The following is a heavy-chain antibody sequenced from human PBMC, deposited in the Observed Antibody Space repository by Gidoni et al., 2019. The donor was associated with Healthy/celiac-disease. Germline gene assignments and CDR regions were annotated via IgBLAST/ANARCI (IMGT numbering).Heavy chain of an antibody. CDR2: VSWNSGNT. D-gene: IGHD6-6*01. V-gene: IGHV3-9*01. Sequence: EVQLVESGGGLVQPGRSLRLSCAASGFGFGGYAMPWVRQVPGKGLEWVSGVSWNSGNTAYADSVKGRFTISRDNAKNSLFLQMDSLRGEDTALYFCARAGTFSSSSGWLDPWGQGALVTVSS. CDR1: GFGFGGYA. J-gene: IGHJ5*02. CDR3: ARAGTFSSSSGWLDP.